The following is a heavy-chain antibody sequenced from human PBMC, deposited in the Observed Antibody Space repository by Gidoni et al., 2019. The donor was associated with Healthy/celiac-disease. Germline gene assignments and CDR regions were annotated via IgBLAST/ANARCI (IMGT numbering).Heavy chain of an antibody. D-gene: IGHD2-2*01. CDR3: ARLVPAYGMDV. Sequence: QVQLQESGPGLVKPSETLSLTCTVSGRSISSYYWSWIRQPPGKGLEWIGYIYYSGSTNYNPSLKSRVTISVDTSKNQFSLKLSSVTAADTAVYYCARLVPAYGMDVWGQGTTVTVSS. V-gene: IGHV4-59*08. CDR1: GRSISSYY. CDR2: IYYSGST. J-gene: IGHJ6*02.